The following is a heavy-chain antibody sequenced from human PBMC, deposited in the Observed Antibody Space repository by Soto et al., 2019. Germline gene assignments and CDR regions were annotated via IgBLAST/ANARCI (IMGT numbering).Heavy chain of an antibody. Sequence: PGGSLILSCAVSGFTFSNNYMSWVRQAPGKGPEWVAVIYSVGNRYYADSVKGRFSVSRDSAKNTLYLQMDNLRAEDTAVYYCARDYSSTLSNPFDYWGQGTWVNVS. D-gene: IGHD2-15*01. V-gene: IGHV3-53*01. CDR2: IYSVGNR. CDR1: GFTFSNNY. J-gene: IGHJ4*02. CDR3: ARDYSSTLSNPFDY.